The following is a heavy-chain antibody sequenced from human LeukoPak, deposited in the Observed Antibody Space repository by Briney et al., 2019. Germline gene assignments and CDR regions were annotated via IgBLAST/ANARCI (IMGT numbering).Heavy chain of an antibody. CDR2: IIPIFGTA. CDR1: GGTFSSYA. Sequence: GASVKVSCKASGGTFSSYAISWVRQAPGQGLEWMGGIIPIFGTANYAQKFQGRVTITADKSTSTAYMELSSLRSEDTAVYYCARVSCSSTSCLLSKPYNWFDPWGQGTLVTVSS. J-gene: IGHJ5*02. V-gene: IGHV1-69*06. CDR3: ARVSCSSTSCLLSKPYNWFDP. D-gene: IGHD2-2*01.